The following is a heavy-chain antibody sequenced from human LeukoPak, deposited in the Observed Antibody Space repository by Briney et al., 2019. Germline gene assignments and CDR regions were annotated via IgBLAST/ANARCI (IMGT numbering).Heavy chain of an antibody. Sequence: PGGSLRLSCAASGFTFSSYEMNWVRQAPGKGLEWVSCISSSGSTIYYADSVKGRFTISRDNAKNSLYLQMNSLRAEDTAVYYCARGEYYYDSSGPDAFDIWGQGTMVTVSS. CDR2: ISSSGSTI. CDR3: ARGEYYYDSSGPDAFDI. V-gene: IGHV3-48*03. D-gene: IGHD3-22*01. J-gene: IGHJ3*02. CDR1: GFTFSSYE.